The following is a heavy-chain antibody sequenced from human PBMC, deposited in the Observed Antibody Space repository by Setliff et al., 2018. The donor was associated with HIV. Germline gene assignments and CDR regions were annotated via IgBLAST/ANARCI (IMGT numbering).Heavy chain of an antibody. CDR3: TRDRSRDYSDSSGYYHFFDP. Sequence: GVLRLSCTTSGFTFGDYSITWFRQAPGKGLEWVGFIRSKAYGGTTEYAASVKGRFTISRDDSKGGAYLQLNSLKTEDTAVYYCTRDRSRDYSDSSGYYHFFDPWGQGTLVTVSS. D-gene: IGHD3-22*01. V-gene: IGHV3-49*03. J-gene: IGHJ5*02. CDR2: IRSKAYGGTT. CDR1: GFTFGDYS.